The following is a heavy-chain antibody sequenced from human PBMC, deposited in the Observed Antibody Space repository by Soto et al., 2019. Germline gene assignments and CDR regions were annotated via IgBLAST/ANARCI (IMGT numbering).Heavy chain of an antibody. D-gene: IGHD3-22*01. CDR2: IDPSDSQT. V-gene: IGHV5-10-1*01. CDR1: GYSFAGYW. CDR3: ARQIYDSDTGPNFQYYFDS. Sequence: GESLKISCKGSGYSFAGYWITWVRQKPGKGLEWMGRIDPSDSQTYYSPSFRGHVTISVTKSITTVFLQWSSLRASDTAMYYCARQIYDSDTGPNFQYYFDSWGKGTPVTVSS. J-gene: IGHJ4*02.